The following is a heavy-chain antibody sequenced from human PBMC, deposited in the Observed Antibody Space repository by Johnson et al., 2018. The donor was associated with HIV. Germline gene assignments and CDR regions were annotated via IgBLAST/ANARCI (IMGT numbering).Heavy chain of an antibody. D-gene: IGHD3-22*01. CDR2: IGVTSDT. Sequence: VHLVESGGGLVQPGGSLRLSCAASGFTFSIYDMHWVRQTTGKGLEWVSAIGVTSDTYYPGSVKGRLTISRDNAKKSLYLQMNSLRAGDTAVYYCARGKGWLDAFDMWGQGTMVTVSS. CDR1: GFTFSIYD. V-gene: IGHV3-13*01. CDR3: ARGKGWLDAFDM. J-gene: IGHJ3*02.